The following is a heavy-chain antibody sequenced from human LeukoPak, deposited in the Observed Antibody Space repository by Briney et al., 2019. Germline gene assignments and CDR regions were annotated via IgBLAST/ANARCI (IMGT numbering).Heavy chain of an antibody. D-gene: IGHD3-22*01. Sequence: ETLSLTCTVSGGSISSSSYYWGWVRQAPGKGLEWVSAISGSGGSTYYADSVKGRFTISRDNSKNTLYLQMNSLRAEDTAVYYCAKDPNPYYYDSSDRWFDPWGQGTLVTVSS. CDR3: AKDPNPYYYDSSDRWFDP. CDR1: GGSISSSSYY. CDR2: ISGSGGST. J-gene: IGHJ5*02. V-gene: IGHV3-23*01.